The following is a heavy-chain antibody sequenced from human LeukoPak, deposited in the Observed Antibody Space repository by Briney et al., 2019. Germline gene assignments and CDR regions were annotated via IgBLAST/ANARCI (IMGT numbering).Heavy chain of an antibody. CDR2: ISSSSSYI. Sequence: GGSLRLSCAASGFTFSSYSMNWVRQAPGKGLEWVSSISSSSSYIYYADSVKGRFTISRDNAKNSLYLQMNSLRAEDTAVYYCARGPYYYDSSGYYQPPQPYWYFDLWGRGTLVTVSS. CDR3: ARGPYYYDSSGYYQPPQPYWYFDL. CDR1: GFTFSSYS. J-gene: IGHJ2*01. D-gene: IGHD3-22*01. V-gene: IGHV3-21*04.